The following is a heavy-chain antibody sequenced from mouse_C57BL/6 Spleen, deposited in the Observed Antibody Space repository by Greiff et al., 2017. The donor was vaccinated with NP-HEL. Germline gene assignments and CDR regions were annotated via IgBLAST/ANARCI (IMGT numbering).Heavy chain of an antibody. D-gene: IGHD2-3*01. Sequence: QVQLQQPGAELVRPGSSVKLSCKASGYTFTSYWMHWVKQSPIQGLEWIGNIDPSASETHSNQKFKDKATLTVDKSSSTASMQLSSHTSEDSAVYYCARIYDDYYYAMDYWGQGTSVTVSS. CDR1: GYTFTSYW. J-gene: IGHJ4*01. CDR3: ARIYDDYYYAMDY. V-gene: IGHV1-52*01. CDR2: IDPSASET.